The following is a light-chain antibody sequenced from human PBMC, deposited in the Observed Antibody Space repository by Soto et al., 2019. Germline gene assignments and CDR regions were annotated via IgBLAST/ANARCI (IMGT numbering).Light chain of an antibody. Sequence: DIQMTQSPSTLSASVGDRVTITCRASQSISSWLAWYQQKPGKAPKLLIYDASSLESGVPSRFSGSGSGKEFTLTISSLKPDDFATYYCQQYNSYSGTLGQGTKVDIK. V-gene: IGKV1-5*01. CDR2: DAS. CDR3: QQYNSYSGT. CDR1: QSISSW. J-gene: IGKJ1*01.